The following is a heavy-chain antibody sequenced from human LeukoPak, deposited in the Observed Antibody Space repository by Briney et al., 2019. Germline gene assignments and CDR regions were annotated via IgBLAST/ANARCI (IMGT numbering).Heavy chain of an antibody. CDR2: INHSGST. J-gene: IGHJ4*02. Sequence: PSETLSLTCAVYGGSFSGYYWSWIRQPPGKGLEWIGEINHSGSTNYNPSLKGRVTISVDTSKNQFSLKLSSVTAADTAVYYCASIRRRGRYYFDYWGQGTLVTVSS. CDR1: GGSFSGYY. D-gene: IGHD1-26*01. V-gene: IGHV4-34*01. CDR3: ASIRRRGRYYFDY.